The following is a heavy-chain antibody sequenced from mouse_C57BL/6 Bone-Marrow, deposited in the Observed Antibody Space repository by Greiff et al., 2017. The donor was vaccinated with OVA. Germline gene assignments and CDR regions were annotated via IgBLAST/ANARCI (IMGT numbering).Heavy chain of an antibody. CDR2: ISDGGSYT. D-gene: IGHD3-1*01. CDR1: GFTFSSYA. Sequence: EVMLVESGGGLVKPGGSLKLSCAASGFTFSSYAMSWVRQTPEKSLEWVATISDGGSYTYYPDNVMGRFTISRDNAKNNLVRQMGHLKSEDTAMYYGARYPSGDYWGQGTTLTVSS. V-gene: IGHV5-4*03. CDR3: ARYPSGDY. J-gene: IGHJ2*01.